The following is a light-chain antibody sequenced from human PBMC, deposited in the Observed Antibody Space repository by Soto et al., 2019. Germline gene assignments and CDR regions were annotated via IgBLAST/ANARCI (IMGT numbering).Light chain of an antibody. CDR3: QQYGSSRT. J-gene: IGKJ1*01. CDR2: GAS. V-gene: IGKV3-20*01. CDR1: QSVSSSY. Sequence: EIVLTQSPGPLSFSPGERATLSCRASQSVSSSYLAWYQQKPGQAPRLLIYGASSRATGIPDRFSGSGSGTDFTLTISRLEPEDFAVYYCQQYGSSRTFGQGTKVDI.